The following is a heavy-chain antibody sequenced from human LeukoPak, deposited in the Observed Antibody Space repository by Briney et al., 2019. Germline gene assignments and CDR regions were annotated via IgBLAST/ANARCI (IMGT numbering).Heavy chain of an antibody. J-gene: IGHJ4*02. CDR2: ISGSGGST. CDR1: GFTFSSYA. D-gene: IGHD5-18*01. CDR3: ARDLKETAMGESAHDY. V-gene: IGHV3-23*01. Sequence: GGSLRLSCAASGFTFSSYAMSWVRQAPGKGLEWVSAISGSGGSTYYADSVKGRFTISRDNVKNSLYLQMNSLRAEDTAVYYCARDLKETAMGESAHDYWGQGTLVTVSS.